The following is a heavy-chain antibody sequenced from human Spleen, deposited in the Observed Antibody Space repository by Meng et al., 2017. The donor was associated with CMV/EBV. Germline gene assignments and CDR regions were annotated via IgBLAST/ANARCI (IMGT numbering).Heavy chain of an antibody. CDR1: GLTFSSYG. V-gene: IGHV3-53*01. D-gene: IGHD6-13*01. CDR2: IYSGGRT. J-gene: IGHJ6*02. Sequence: AESMSLPCALYGLTFSSYGMHWVRPPPEKGLEWVSVIYSGGRTYYADSVKGRSTISRDNPKNTLYLQMNSLIAEDTAVYYCARTPAAGLRADYYYGMDVWGQGTTVTVSS. CDR3: ARTPAAGLRADYYYGMDV.